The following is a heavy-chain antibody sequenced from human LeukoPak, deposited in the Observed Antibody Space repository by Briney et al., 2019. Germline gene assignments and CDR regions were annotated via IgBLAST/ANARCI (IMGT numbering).Heavy chain of an antibody. CDR1: GGSISISSHY. J-gene: IGHJ4*02. CDR3: ATRRYSSSWIDY. CDR2: IYYSGST. V-gene: IGHV4-39*01. D-gene: IGHD6-13*01. Sequence: SETLSLTCTVSGGSISISSHYWVWIRQPPGKGLEWIGSIYYSGSTYYNPSLKSRVTISVDTSKNQFSLKLSSVTAADTAVYYCATRRYSSSWIDYWGQGTLVTVSS.